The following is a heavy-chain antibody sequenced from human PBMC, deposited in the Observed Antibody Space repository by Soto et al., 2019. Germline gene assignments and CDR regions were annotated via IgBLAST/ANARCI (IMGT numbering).Heavy chain of an antibody. CDR2: IYYSGST. Sequence: PSETLSLTCTVSGGSISSYYWSWIRQPPGKGLEWIGYIYYSGSTNYNPSLKSRVTISVDTSKNQFSLKLSSVTAADTAVYYCARSYDFWSGYYCYWGQGTLVTVSS. V-gene: IGHV4-59*01. D-gene: IGHD3-3*01. CDR1: GGSISSYY. CDR3: ARSYDFWSGYYCY. J-gene: IGHJ4*02.